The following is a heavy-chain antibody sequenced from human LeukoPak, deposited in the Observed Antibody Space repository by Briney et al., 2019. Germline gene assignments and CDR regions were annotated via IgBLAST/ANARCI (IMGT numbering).Heavy chain of an antibody. V-gene: IGHV4-39*02. D-gene: IGHD3-22*01. CDR3: AREVEYYDSSGYRPHAFDI. Sequence: SETLSLTCTVSGGSITSDKYYWGWIRQPPGKGLEWIGNIHYSGSTYYSPSLKSRVSISVDTSKNQFSLRLNSVTAADTAVYYCAREVEYYDSSGYRPHAFDIWGQGTLVTASS. CDR1: GGSITSDKYY. CDR2: IHYSGST. J-gene: IGHJ3*02.